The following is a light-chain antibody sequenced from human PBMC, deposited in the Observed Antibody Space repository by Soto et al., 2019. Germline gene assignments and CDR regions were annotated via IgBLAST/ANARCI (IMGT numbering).Light chain of an antibody. CDR2: EDN. Sequence: NFMLTQPHSVSESPGQTVTISCTRSSGSIATNYVQWFQQRPGSAPTIVIYEDNQRPSGVPDRFSGSIDRTSNSASLSISGLNTEDEAEYYCQSYDHTNVIFGGGTKVTVL. CDR3: QSYDHTNVI. J-gene: IGLJ2*01. V-gene: IGLV6-57*04. CDR1: SGSIATNY.